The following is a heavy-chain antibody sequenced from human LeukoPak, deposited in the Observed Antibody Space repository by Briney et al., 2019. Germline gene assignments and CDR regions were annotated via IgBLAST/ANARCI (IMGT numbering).Heavy chain of an antibody. V-gene: IGHV3-23*01. J-gene: IGHJ4*02. CDR2: ISGSGGST. CDR3: AYGDYDC. Sequence: GGSLRLSCAASGFTFSTYAMNWVRQAPGEGLEWVSTISGSGGSTYYADSVKGRFTISRDNSKNTLYLQMNSLRAEDTAVYYCAYGDYDCWGKGTLVTVSS. D-gene: IGHD4-17*01. CDR1: GFTFSTYA.